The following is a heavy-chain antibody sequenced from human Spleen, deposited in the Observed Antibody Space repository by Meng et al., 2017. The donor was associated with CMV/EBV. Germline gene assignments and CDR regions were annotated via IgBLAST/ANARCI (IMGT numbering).Heavy chain of an antibody. CDR3: AKRGIGGLGSLDH. CDR2: ISSDGSST. V-gene: IGHV3-74*01. CDR1: GFTFSSYW. Sequence: GESLKISCAASGFTFSSYWMHWVRQAPGKGLVWVSRISSDGSSTSYADSVKGRFTISRDNAKNMMFLQMNSLRTEDTAVYYCAKRGIGGLGSLDHWGQGSLVTVSS. D-gene: IGHD3-10*01. J-gene: IGHJ4*02.